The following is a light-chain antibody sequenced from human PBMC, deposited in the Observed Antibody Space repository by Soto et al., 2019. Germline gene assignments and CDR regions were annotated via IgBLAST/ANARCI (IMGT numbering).Light chain of an antibody. CDR1: QSVSSY. CDR3: QQRSNCPLT. CDR2: DAS. Sequence: EIVLTQSPATLSLSPGERAILSCRASQSVSSYLAWYQQKPGQAPRLLIYDASNRATGIPARFSGSGSGTDFTLTISSLEPEDFAVYYCQQRSNCPLTFGGGTNVEIK. J-gene: IGKJ4*01. V-gene: IGKV3-11*01.